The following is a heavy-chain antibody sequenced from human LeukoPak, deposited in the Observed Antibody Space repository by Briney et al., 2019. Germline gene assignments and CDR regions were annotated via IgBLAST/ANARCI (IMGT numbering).Heavy chain of an antibody. V-gene: IGHV4-61*02. CDR1: GGSISSGSYY. CDR2: IYTSGST. Sequence: SETLSLTCTVSGGSISSGSYYWSWIRQPAGKGLEWIGRIYTSGSTNYNPSLKSRVTISVDTSKNQFSLKLSSVTAADTAVYYCAREIPPSIAAAVGHDAFDIWGQGTMVTVSS. CDR3: AREIPPSIAAAVGHDAFDI. J-gene: IGHJ3*02. D-gene: IGHD6-6*01.